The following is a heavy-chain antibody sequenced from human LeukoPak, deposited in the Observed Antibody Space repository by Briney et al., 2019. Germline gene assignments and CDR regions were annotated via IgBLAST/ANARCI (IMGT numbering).Heavy chain of an antibody. D-gene: IGHD6-13*01. CDR2: IIPIFGTA. CDR1: GGTFSSYA. CDR3: ATLGIAAAGTGY. Sequence: SVKVSCKASGGTFSSYAISWVRQAPGQGLEWMGGIIPIFGTANYAQKFQGRVTITADESTSTAYMELSSLRSEDTAVYYCATLGIAAAGTGYWGQGTLVTVSS. J-gene: IGHJ4*02. V-gene: IGHV1-69*13.